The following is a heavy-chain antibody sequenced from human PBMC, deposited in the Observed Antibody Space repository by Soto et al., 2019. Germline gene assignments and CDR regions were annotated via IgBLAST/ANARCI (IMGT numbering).Heavy chain of an antibody. V-gene: IGHV3-74*01. CDR2: INSDGSST. CDR1: GFTFSSYW. CDR3: VRGEGGWETY. J-gene: IGHJ4*02. D-gene: IGHD6-19*01. Sequence: EVQLMESGGGLVQPGGSLRLSCAASGFTFSSYWMHWVRQAPGKGLVWVSRINSDGSSTTYADSVKGRFTISRDNAKNTLDLQMNRLRAEDTAVYYCVRGEGGWETYWGQGTLVTVSS.